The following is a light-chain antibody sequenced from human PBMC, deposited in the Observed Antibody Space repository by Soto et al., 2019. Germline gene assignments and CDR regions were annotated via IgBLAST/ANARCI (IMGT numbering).Light chain of an antibody. Sequence: GDRVTITCRASQNIDIWLSWYQQKPGKAPSLLIYDASNLKTGVPSRFSASGSGTEFSLTISSLQPDDFAGYYCQQHKSYPVTFGGGTKVDI. V-gene: IGKV1-5*01. CDR2: DAS. J-gene: IGKJ4*01. CDR3: QQHKSYPVT. CDR1: QNIDIW.